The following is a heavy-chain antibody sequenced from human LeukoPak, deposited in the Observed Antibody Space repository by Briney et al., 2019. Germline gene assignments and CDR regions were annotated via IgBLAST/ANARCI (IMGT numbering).Heavy chain of an antibody. Sequence: GGSLRLSGAASGFTFSTYEMNWVRQAPGKGLERVSYISSSGNTIYHADSVKGRFTISRDNAKNSLHLQMNSLRAEDTAVYYCARDGNYYDSSGYYQDAFDIWGQGTMVTVSS. CDR1: GFTFSTYE. J-gene: IGHJ3*02. CDR3: ARDGNYYDSSGYYQDAFDI. CDR2: ISSSGNTI. V-gene: IGHV3-48*03. D-gene: IGHD3-22*01.